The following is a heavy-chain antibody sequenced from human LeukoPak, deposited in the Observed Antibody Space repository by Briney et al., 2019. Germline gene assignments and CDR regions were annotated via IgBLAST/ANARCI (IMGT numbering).Heavy chain of an antibody. CDR1: GFTFSDYY. V-gene: IGHV3-11*01. J-gene: IGHJ4*02. Sequence: GGSLRLSCAASGFTFSDYYMSWIRQAPGKGLEWVSYISSSGSTIYYADSVKGRFTISRDNAKNSLYLQMNSLRAEDTAVYYCARRGSSGSYEWDYFDYWGQGTLVTVS. CDR2: ISSSGSTI. D-gene: IGHD1-26*01. CDR3: ARRGSSGSYEWDYFDY.